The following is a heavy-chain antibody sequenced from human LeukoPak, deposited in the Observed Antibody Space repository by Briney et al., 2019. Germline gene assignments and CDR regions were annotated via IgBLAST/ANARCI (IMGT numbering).Heavy chain of an antibody. D-gene: IGHD3-22*01. J-gene: IGHJ4*02. CDR1: GGSISNGFYY. Sequence: SETLSLTCTVSGGSISNGFYYWSWIRQPAGKGLEWIGRIYSSGSTNYNPSLKSRVTISVDKSKNQFSLKLSSVTAADTAVYYCARGKDAYDSSGYLPDYWGQGTLVTVSS. V-gene: IGHV4-61*02. CDR3: ARGKDAYDSSGYLPDY. CDR2: IYSSGST.